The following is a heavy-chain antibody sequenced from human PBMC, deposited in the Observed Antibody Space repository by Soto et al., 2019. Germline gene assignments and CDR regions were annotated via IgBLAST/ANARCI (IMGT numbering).Heavy chain of an antibody. V-gene: IGHV4-30-2*01. CDR3: ARGRYSGYDSTSGYYYYGMDV. Sequence: PSETLSLTCAVSGGSISSGGYSWSWIRQPPGKGLEWIGYIYHSGSTYYNPSLKGRVTISVDRSKNQFSLKLSSVTAADTAVYYCARGRYSGYDSTSGYYYYGMDVWGQGTTVTVSS. CDR1: GGSISSGGYS. CDR2: IYHSGST. D-gene: IGHD5-12*01. J-gene: IGHJ6*02.